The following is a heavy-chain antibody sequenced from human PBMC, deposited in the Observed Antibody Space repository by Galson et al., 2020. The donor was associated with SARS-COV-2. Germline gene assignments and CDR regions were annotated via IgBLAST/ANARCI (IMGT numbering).Heavy chain of an antibody. J-gene: IGHJ6*03. CDR3: ARGSAYCSGGSCYWPLHYYYYYMDV. V-gene: IGHV4-59*01. Sequence: SETLSLTCTVSGGSISSYYWSWIRQPPGKGLEWIGYIYYSGSTNYNPSLKSRVTISVDTSKNQFSLKLSSVTAADTAVYYCARGSAYCSGGSCYWPLHYYYYYMDVWGKGTTVTVSS. D-gene: IGHD2-15*01. CDR1: GGSISSYY. CDR2: IYYSGST.